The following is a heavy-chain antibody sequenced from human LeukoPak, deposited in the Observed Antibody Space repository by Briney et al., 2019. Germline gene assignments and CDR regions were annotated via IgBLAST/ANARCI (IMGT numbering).Heavy chain of an antibody. D-gene: IGHD3-9*01. CDR1: GFTFSSYW. CDR2: INSDGSGT. V-gene: IGHV3-74*01. Sequence: GGSLRLSCAASGFTFSSYWMHWVRQAPGKGLVWVSRINSDGSGTSYADSVKGRFTISRDNAKNTLYLQMNSLRAEDTAVYYCAREDILTGYYFDYWGQGTLVTVSS. CDR3: AREDILTGYYFDY. J-gene: IGHJ4*02.